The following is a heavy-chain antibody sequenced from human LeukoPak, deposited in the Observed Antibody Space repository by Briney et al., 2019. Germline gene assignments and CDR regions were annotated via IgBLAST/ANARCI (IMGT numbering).Heavy chain of an antibody. Sequence: ASVKVSCKASGYLFTDYYVHWVRQAPGQGLEWLGWIDPYRGDSYYAQKFQGRVTMTSDTSITTAYMHLSGLRSDDTAIYYCARGDLVVVTDLPGYYFDYWGQGALVTVST. CDR1: GYLFTDYY. CDR3: ARGDLVVVTDLPGYYFDY. CDR2: IDPYRGDS. J-gene: IGHJ4*02. V-gene: IGHV1-2*02. D-gene: IGHD2-15*01.